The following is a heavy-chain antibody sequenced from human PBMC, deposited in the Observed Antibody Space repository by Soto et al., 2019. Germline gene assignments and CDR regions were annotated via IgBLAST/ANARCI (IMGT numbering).Heavy chain of an antibody. D-gene: IGHD3-3*01. V-gene: IGHV3-48*03. CDR2: ISSSGSTI. Sequence: GGYLRLSCAASGFTFSSYEMNWVRQAPGKGLEWVSCISSSGSTIYYADSVKGRFTISRDNAKNSLYLQMNSLRAEDTAVYHCARWATIFGVVACGMDFWCQGITVTVSS. J-gene: IGHJ6*02. CDR1: GFTFSSYE. CDR3: ARWATIFGVVACGMDF.